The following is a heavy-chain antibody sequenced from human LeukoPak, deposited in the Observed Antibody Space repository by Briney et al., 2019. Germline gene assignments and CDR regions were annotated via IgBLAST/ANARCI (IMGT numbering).Heavy chain of an antibody. CDR2: INHSGST. Sequence: SETLSLTCAVYGGSFSGYYWSWIRQPPGKGLEWIGEINHSGSTDYNPSLKSRVTISVDTSKNQFSLKLSSVTAADTAVYYCARDGGLPKIDYWGQGTLVTVSS. V-gene: IGHV4-34*01. CDR1: GGSFSGYY. CDR3: ARDGGLPKIDY. J-gene: IGHJ4*02. D-gene: IGHD3-16*01.